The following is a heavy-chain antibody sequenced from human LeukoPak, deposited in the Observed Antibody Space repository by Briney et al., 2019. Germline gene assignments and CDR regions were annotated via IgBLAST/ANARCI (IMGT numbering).Heavy chain of an antibody. CDR3: ATDSGGDDYYFDY. CDR2: FDPEDGET. J-gene: IGHJ4*02. V-gene: IGHV1-24*01. CDR1: GYTLTELS. Sequence: ASVKVSCKVSGYTLTELSMHWVRQAPGKGLEWMGGFDPEDGETIYAQKFQGRVTMTEDTSTDTAYMELSGLRSEDTAVYYCATDSGGDDYYFDYWGQGTLVTVSS. D-gene: IGHD5-12*01.